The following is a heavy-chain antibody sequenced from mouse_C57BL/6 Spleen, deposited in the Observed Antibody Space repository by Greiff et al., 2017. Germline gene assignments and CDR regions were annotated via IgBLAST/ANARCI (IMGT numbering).Heavy chain of an antibody. CDR1: GYTFTGYW. CDR2: ILPGSGST. V-gene: IGHV1-9*01. D-gene: IGHD1-1*01. Sequence: VQLQQSGAELMKPGASVKLSCKATGYTFTGYWIEWVKQRPGHGLEWIGEILPGSGSTNYNEKLKGKATLTADTSSNTANMQLSSLTTEDSAIYYCAKRDYYGSSWFAYWGQGTLVTVSA. CDR3: AKRDYYGSSWFAY. J-gene: IGHJ3*01.